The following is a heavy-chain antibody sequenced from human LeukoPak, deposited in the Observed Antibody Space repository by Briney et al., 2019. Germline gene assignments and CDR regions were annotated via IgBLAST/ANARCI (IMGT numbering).Heavy chain of an antibody. Sequence: PGGSLRLSCAASGFSVSDYYMNWIRQSPGKGLEWVSHITKKTAIEYADSVKGRFTISRDNANNLLFLQMDSLRPEDTGVYYCARGTYYSGSGPGNWFDPWGQGTLVTVSS. CDR1: GFSVSDYY. J-gene: IGHJ5*02. V-gene: IGHV3-11*01. CDR2: ITKKTAI. CDR3: ARGTYYSGSGPGNWFDP. D-gene: IGHD3-10*01.